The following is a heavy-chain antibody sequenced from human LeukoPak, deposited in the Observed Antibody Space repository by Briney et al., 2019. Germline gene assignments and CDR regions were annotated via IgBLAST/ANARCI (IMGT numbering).Heavy chain of an antibody. J-gene: IGHJ6*03. CDR2: INTDSGGA. Sequence: GASVTVSCKASGYTFTGYYIHWVRQAPGQGLEWMGWINTDSGGANYAQNFQGRVAMTRDTSISTAYMELSSLRSDDTAVYYCARDRKVGGVYYYYMDVWGKGATVTVSS. CDR3: ARDRKVGGVYYYYMDV. CDR1: GYTFTGYY. D-gene: IGHD3-16*01. V-gene: IGHV1-2*02.